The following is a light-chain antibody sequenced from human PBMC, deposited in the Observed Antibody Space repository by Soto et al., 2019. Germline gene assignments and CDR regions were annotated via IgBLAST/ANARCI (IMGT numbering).Light chain of an antibody. J-gene: IGLJ1*01. CDR2: EVV. CDR1: KNDIGVYDF. V-gene: IGLV2-8*01. Sequence: QSVLTQPPSASGSPGQSVTISCTGTKNDIGVYDFVSWYQHHPGKAPRLIIYEVVQRPSGVPDRFSGSKSGNTASLTVSGLQAADEADYFCKSYAGSNTYVFGRGTKGTV. CDR3: KSYAGSNTYV.